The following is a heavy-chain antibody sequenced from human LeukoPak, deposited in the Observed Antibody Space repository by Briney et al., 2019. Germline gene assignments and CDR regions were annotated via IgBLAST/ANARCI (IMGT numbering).Heavy chain of an antibody. CDR3: AKVESIVVVPAATTFDY. J-gene: IGHJ4*02. CDR2: ISGSGGST. D-gene: IGHD2-2*01. Sequence: GGSLRLSCAASGFTFSSYAMSWVRQAPRKGLEWVSAISGSGGSTYYADSVKGRFTISRDSSKNTLYLQMNSLRAEDTAVYYCAKVESIVVVPAATTFDYWGQGTLVTVSS. V-gene: IGHV3-23*01. CDR1: GFTFSSYA.